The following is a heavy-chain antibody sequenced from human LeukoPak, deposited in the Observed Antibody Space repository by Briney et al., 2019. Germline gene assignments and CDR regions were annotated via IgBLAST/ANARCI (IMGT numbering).Heavy chain of an antibody. CDR2: IYYSGST. Sequence: SETLSLTCTVSGGSISSSSYYWGWIRQPPGTGLEWIGSIYYSGSTYYNPSLKSRVTISVDTSKNQFSLKLSSVTAADTAVYYCASCASRYYGMDVWGQGTTVTVSS. V-gene: IGHV4-39*01. J-gene: IGHJ6*02. CDR3: ASCASRYYGMDV. CDR1: GGSISSSSYY.